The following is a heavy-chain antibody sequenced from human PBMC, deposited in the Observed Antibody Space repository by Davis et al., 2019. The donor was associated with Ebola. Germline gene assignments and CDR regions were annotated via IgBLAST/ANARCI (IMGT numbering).Heavy chain of an antibody. CDR1: GGTFSSYA. J-gene: IGHJ6*02. Sequence: SVKVSCKASGGTFSSYAISWVRQAPGQGLEWMGGIIPIFGTANYAQKFQGRVTITADKSTSTAYMELSSLRSENTAVYYCAREGSGWSDVTTFNHYGMDVWGQGTTVTVSS. V-gene: IGHV1-69*06. D-gene: IGHD6-19*01. CDR3: AREGSGWSDVTTFNHYGMDV. CDR2: IIPIFGTA.